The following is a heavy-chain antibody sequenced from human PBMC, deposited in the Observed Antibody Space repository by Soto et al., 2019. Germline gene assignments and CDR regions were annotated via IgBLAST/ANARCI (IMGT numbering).Heavy chain of an antibody. D-gene: IGHD3-10*01. V-gene: IGHV1-18*01. CDR2: INVYNGNT. Sequence: ASVKVSCKASGYTFTNYGISWVRQAPGQGLEWMGWINVYNGNTKYAQKVQGRATMTTDTSTSTAYMELRSLRSDDTAVYYCARGVGSGSYYNKYNWFDPWGQGTLVTVSS. CDR1: GYTFTNYG. CDR3: ARGVGSGSYYNKYNWFDP. J-gene: IGHJ5*02.